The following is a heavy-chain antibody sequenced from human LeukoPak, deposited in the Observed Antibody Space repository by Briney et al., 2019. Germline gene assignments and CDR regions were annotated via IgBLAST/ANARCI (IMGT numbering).Heavy chain of an antibody. CDR2: IKQDGSEK. CDR3: ARDQYDSWSRRGNFDS. J-gene: IGHJ4*02. V-gene: IGHV3-7*03. D-gene: IGHD3-3*01. Sequence: GGSLRLSCAASGFTFRTYWMSWVRQAPGKGLEWVANIKQDGSEKNYVDSVKGRFTISRDNTKNSLYLQMSSLRAEDTAVFYCARDQYDSWSRRGNFDSWGQGTLVIVSS. CDR1: GFTFRTYW.